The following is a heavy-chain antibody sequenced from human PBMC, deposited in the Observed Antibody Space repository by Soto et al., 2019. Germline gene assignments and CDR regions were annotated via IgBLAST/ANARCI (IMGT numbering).Heavy chain of an antibody. CDR2: IIPIFGTA. CDR3: ARGEGYSYGHPYYYYGMDV. CDR1: GGTFSSYA. V-gene: IGHV1-69*13. J-gene: IGHJ6*02. Sequence: SVKVSCKASGGTFSSYAISWVRQAPGQGLEWMGGIIPIFGTANYAQKFQGRVTITADESTSTAYMELSSLRSEDTAVYYCARGEGYSYGHPYYYYGMDVWGQGTTVTVSS. D-gene: IGHD5-18*01.